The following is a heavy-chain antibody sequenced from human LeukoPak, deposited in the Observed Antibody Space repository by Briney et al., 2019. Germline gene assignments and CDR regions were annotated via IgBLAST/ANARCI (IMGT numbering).Heavy chain of an antibody. CDR1: GGSFSGYY. V-gene: IGHV4-34*01. J-gene: IGHJ4*02. CDR2: INHSGST. Sequence: SETLSLTCAVSGGSFSGYYWSWIRQPPGKGLEWIGEINHSGSTNYNPSLKSRVTISVDTSKNQFSLKLSSVTAADTAVYYCASYLPMVQTEYYFDYWGQGTLVTVSS. D-gene: IGHD3-10*01. CDR3: ASYLPMVQTEYYFDY.